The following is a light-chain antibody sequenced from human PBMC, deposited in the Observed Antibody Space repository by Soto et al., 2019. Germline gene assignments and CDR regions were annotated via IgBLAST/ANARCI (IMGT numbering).Light chain of an antibody. CDR3: QQRSNWRLT. V-gene: IGKV3-11*01. CDR1: QSVSSY. Sequence: EIVLTQSPATLSLSPGERATLSCRASQSVSSYLAWYQQKPGQAPRLLIYDASNRATGIPARFSGSASGTDFTLTNSRLEPEDFAVYYRQQRSNWRLTFGGGTKVEIK. J-gene: IGKJ4*01. CDR2: DAS.